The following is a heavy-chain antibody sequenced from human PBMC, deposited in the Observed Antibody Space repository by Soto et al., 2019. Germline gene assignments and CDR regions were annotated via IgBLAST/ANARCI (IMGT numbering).Heavy chain of an antibody. Sequence: SETLSLTCAVYGGSFSGYYLSWIRQPPGKGLECIGEINHSGSTNYNPSLKSRVTISVDTSKNQFSLKLSSVTAADTAVYYCARLLSVGATRLYYYYGMDVWGQGTTVTVYS. D-gene: IGHD1-26*01. CDR2: INHSGST. CDR1: GGSFSGYY. J-gene: IGHJ6*02. CDR3: ARLLSVGATRLYYYYGMDV. V-gene: IGHV4-34*01.